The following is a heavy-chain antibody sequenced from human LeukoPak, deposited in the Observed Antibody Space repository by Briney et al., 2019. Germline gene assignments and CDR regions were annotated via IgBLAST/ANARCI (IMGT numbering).Heavy chain of an antibody. Sequence: PGGSLRLSCAASGFTFSDYHVSWIRQAPGKGLECVSYISSSSSYTNYADSVKGRFTISRDNAKNSLYLQMNSLRDEDTAVYYCARTYETSGYYTPLLGYWGQGTLVTVSS. CDR3: ARTYETSGYYTPLLGY. V-gene: IGHV3-11*06. D-gene: IGHD3-22*01. J-gene: IGHJ4*02. CDR2: ISSSSSYT. CDR1: GFTFSDYH.